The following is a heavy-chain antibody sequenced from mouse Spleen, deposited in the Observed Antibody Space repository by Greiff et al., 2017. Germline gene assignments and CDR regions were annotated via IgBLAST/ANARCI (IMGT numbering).Heavy chain of an antibody. CDR2: IDPSDSET. D-gene: IGHD2-4*01. V-gene: IGHV1-52*01. Sequence: QVQLKQPGAELVRPGSSVKLSCKASGYTFTSYWMHWVKQRPIQGLEWIGNIDPSDSETHYNQKFKDKATLTVDKSSSTAYMQLSSLTSEDSAVYYCARSGYDYDDYAMDYWGQGTSVTVSS. J-gene: IGHJ4*01. CDR1: GYTFTSYW. CDR3: ARSGYDYDDYAMDY.